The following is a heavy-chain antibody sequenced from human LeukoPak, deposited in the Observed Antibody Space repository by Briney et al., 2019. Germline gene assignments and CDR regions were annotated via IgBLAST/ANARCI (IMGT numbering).Heavy chain of an antibody. D-gene: IGHD3-10*01. CDR1: GFTFSSYA. CDR2: ISGSGGST. CDR3: AKGRVLLWFGELTPFDY. V-gene: IGHV3-23*01. J-gene: IGHJ4*02. Sequence: PGGSLRLSCAASGFTFSSYAMSWVRQAPGKGLEWVSAISGSGGSTYYADSVKGRFTISRDNSKNTLYLQMNSLRAEDTAVYYCAKGRVLLWFGELTPFDYWGQGTLVTASS.